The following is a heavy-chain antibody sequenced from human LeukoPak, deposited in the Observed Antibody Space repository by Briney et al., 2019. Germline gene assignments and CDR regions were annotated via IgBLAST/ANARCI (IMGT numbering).Heavy chain of an antibody. Sequence: PGGSLRLSCAASGFTFSSYGMHWVRQAPGKGLEWVAFIRYDESNKYYAESVKGRFTIARDNSKNTLYLQMNRLRAEDTAVYYCARDRDPGYNDSSGYRRVNAFDIWGQGTMVTVSS. CDR2: IRYDESNK. CDR1: GFTFSSYG. CDR3: ARDRDPGYNDSSGYRRVNAFDI. D-gene: IGHD3-22*01. V-gene: IGHV3-30*02. J-gene: IGHJ3*02.